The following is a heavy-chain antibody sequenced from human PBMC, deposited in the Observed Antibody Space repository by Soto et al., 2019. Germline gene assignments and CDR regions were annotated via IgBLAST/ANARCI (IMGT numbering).Heavy chain of an antibody. CDR1: GFTFSSYA. V-gene: IGHV3-23*01. D-gene: IGHD2-2*01. J-gene: IGHJ5*02. CDR2: ISGSGGST. CDR3: AKDSSSTSLATHNWFNP. Sequence: GGSLRLSCAASGFTFSSYAMSWVRQAPGKGLEWVSAISGSGGSTYYADSVKGRFTISRDNSKNTLYLQMNSLRAEDTAVYYCAKDSSSTSLATHNWFNPWGQGTLVTVAS.